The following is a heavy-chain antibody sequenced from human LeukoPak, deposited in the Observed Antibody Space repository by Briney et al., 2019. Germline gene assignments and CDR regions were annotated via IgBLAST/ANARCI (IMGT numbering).Heavy chain of an antibody. J-gene: IGHJ1*01. Sequence: SETLSLTCAVYGGSFSGYYWSWIRQPPGKGLEWIGFIYYSGTTYYDPSLESRVIISVDTSKNQFSLKLSSVTAADTAVYYCAREAYDSSGHRYFQHWGQGTLVTVSS. D-gene: IGHD3-22*01. CDR1: GGSFSGYY. CDR2: IYYSGTT. CDR3: AREAYDSSGHRYFQH. V-gene: IGHV4-34*09.